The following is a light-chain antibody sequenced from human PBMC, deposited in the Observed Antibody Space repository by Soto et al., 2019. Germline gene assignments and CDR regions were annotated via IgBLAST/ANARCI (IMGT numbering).Light chain of an antibody. V-gene: IGKV1-5*03. J-gene: IGKJ1*01. CDR2: KAS. CDR3: QQYNSYPT. CDR1: QSISSW. Sequence: DIQMTQSPSTLSASVGDRVTITCRASQSISSWLAWYQQKPGKAPKLLIYKASSLESGVPSRFSGSGSGTEFTLNISSLRPDDFATYYCQQYNSYPTCGQGTKVEIK.